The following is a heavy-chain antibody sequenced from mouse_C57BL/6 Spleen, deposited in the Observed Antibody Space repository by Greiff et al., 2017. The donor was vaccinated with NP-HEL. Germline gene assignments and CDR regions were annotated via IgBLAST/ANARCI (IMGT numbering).Heavy chain of an antibody. CDR2: ILPGSGST. CDR3: ARWVTAQATDY. V-gene: IGHV1-9*01. D-gene: IGHD3-2*02. J-gene: IGHJ2*01. Sequence: VKLQQSGAELMKPGASVKLSCKATGYTFTGYWMEWVEQRPGHGLEWIGAILPGSGSTNYNEKFKGKATFTADTSSNTAYMQLSSLTTEDSAIYYCARWVTAQATDYWGQGTTLTVSS. CDR1: GYTFTGYW.